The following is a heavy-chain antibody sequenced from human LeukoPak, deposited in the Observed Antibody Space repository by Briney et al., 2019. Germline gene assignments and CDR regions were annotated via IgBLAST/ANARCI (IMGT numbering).Heavy chain of an antibody. CDR1: GFTFSSYA. J-gene: IGHJ4*02. CDR3: ARDPNYYGSGSYANFDY. V-gene: IGHV3-30*04. CDR2: ISYDGSNK. D-gene: IGHD3-10*01. Sequence: GWSLRLSCAASGFTFSSYAMHWVRQAPGKGLAGVAVISYDGSNKYYADSVKGRFTISRDNSKNTLYLQMNSLRAEDTAVYYCARDPNYYGSGSYANFDYWGQGTLVTVSS.